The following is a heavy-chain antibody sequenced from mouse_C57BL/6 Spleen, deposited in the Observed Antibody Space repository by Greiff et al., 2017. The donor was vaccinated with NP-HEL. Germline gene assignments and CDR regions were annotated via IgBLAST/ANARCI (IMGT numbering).Heavy chain of an antibody. CDR3: ARGSYGYYAMDY. V-gene: IGHV1-47*01. Sequence: VQGVESGAELVKPGASVKMSCKASGYTFPTYPIEWMKQNHGKSLEWIGNFHPYNDDTKYNEKFKGKATLTVEKSSSTVYLELSRLTSDDSAVYYCARGSYGYYAMDYWGQGTSVTVSS. CDR2: FHPYNDDT. D-gene: IGHD1-1*02. CDR1: GYTFPTYP. J-gene: IGHJ4*01.